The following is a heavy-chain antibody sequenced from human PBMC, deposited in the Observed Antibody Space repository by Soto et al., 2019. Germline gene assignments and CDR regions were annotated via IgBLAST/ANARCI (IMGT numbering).Heavy chain of an antibody. CDR2: ISNSGNT. CDR3: ARDGPTGQIDY. Sequence: PSETLSLTCAVSGGSISSGDYYWSWIRQPPGKGLEWIGFISNSGNTYYNPSLRSRISISLDTSQNQFSLRLSSVTAADTAVYYCARDGPTGQIDYWGQGTLVTVSS. V-gene: IGHV4-30-4*01. D-gene: IGHD4-4*01. J-gene: IGHJ4*02. CDR1: GGSISSGDYY.